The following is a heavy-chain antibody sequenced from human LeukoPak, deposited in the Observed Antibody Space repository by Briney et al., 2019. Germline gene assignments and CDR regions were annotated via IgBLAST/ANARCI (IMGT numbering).Heavy chain of an antibody. CDR2: IYSGGNT. Sequence: GGSLRLSCAASGFTVSSNYMSWVRQAPGKGLEWVSFIYSGGNTYYADSVKGRFTISRDNSKNTLYLQVNSLRAEDTAVYYCAKAKSYYSNYDYWGQGTLVTVSS. D-gene: IGHD4-11*01. CDR1: GFTVSSNY. V-gene: IGHV3-53*01. J-gene: IGHJ4*02. CDR3: AKAKSYYSNYDY.